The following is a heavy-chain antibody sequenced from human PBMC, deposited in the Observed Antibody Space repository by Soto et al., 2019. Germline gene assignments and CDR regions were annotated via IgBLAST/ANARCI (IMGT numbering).Heavy chain of an antibody. Sequence: VTLKESGPVLVEPTETLTLPCTVSGFSLSNARMGGGWFRRPPGKALEWLAHIFSNDEKSYSTSLKSRLTISKDTSKSQVVLTMTNMDPVDTATYYCARIDIAAAGTHFDYWGQGTLVTVSS. J-gene: IGHJ4*02. CDR1: GFSLSNARMG. V-gene: IGHV2-26*01. D-gene: IGHD6-13*01. CDR3: ARIDIAAAGTHFDY. CDR2: IFSNDEK.